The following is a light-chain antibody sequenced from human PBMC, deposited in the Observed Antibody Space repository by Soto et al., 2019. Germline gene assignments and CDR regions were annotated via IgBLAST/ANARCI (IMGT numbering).Light chain of an antibody. Sequence: QAVVTQSPSVSGAPGESVTISCAGSSSNIGAGSGVHWYQQLPGTAPKLLINGNTNRPSGVPDRFYGSKSGTSASLAISGLLPEDEADYYCCSYAGSYIWVFGGGTKLTVL. CDR2: GNT. CDR3: CSYAGSYIWV. CDR1: SSNIGAGSG. J-gene: IGLJ3*02. V-gene: IGLV1-40*01.